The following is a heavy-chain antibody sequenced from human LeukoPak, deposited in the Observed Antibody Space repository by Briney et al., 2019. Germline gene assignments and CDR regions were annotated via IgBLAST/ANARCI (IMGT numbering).Heavy chain of an antibody. J-gene: IGHJ4*02. CDR2: INRAGIES. D-gene: IGHD1/OR15-1a*01. Sequence: GGSLRLSCAASGFTFTDHCMTWVRQVPGKGLEWVANINRAGIESYYVDSVKGRFTISRDNAEKSLYLQMDSLRVDDTAVYYCARVGTWEQQRVLDNWGQGSVVTVSS. CDR3: ARVGTWEQQRVLDN. V-gene: IGHV3-7*01. CDR1: GFTFTDHC.